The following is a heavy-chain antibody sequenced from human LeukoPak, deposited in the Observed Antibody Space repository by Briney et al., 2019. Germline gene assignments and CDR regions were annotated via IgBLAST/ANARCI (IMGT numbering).Heavy chain of an antibody. CDR1: GGSISSYY. D-gene: IGHD4-23*01. CDR3: ARVIFGYGGNYDHYFDY. CDR2: IYYSGST. V-gene: IGHV4-59*01. Sequence: PSETLSLTCTVSGGSISSYYWSWIRQPPGKGLGWIGYIYYSGSTNYNPSLKSRVTISVDTSKNQFSLKLSSVTAADTAVYYCARVIFGYGGNYDHYFDYWGQGTLVTVSS. J-gene: IGHJ4*02.